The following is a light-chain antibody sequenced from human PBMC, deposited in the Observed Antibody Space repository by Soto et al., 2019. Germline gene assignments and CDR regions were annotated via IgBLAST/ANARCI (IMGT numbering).Light chain of an antibody. CDR3: QQRGNWPLT. CDR2: DAS. J-gene: IGKJ4*01. Sequence: EIVLTQSPATLSLSPGERATLSCRASQSVSSYLAWYQQKPGQAPRLLIYDASNRATGIPARFSGSGSGTDFTLTISSLEPEDFEVYYCQQRGNWPLTFGGGTKVDIK. V-gene: IGKV3-11*01. CDR1: QSVSSY.